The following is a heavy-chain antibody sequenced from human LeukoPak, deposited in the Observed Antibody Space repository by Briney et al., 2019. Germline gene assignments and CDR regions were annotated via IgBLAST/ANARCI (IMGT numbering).Heavy chain of an antibody. D-gene: IGHD3-10*01. CDR2: IYTSGST. Sequence: PSETLSLTCTVSGGSISSYYWSWIRQPAGKGLEWIGRIYTSGSTNYNPSLKSRVTMSVDTSKNQFSLKLSSVTAADTAVYYCARDTITWFGESYYYYMDVWGKGTTVTISS. V-gene: IGHV4-4*07. J-gene: IGHJ6*03. CDR3: ARDTITWFGESYYYYMDV. CDR1: GGSISSYY.